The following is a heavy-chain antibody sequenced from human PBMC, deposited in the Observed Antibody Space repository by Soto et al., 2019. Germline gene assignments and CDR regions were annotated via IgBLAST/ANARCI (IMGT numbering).Heavy chain of an antibody. CDR2: ISGSSTTI. D-gene: IGHD3-10*01. J-gene: IGHJ4*02. V-gene: IGHV3-48*04. Sequence: EVQVVESGGGLVQPGGSLRLSCAASGFTFSSYSMIWVRQAPGKGLEWVSYISGSSTTIYYVDSVKGRFTISRDNAKNSLYLQMNSLRADDTAVYVCVRVRFGEEGRPFFDYWGQGTLVTVSS. CDR3: VRVRFGEEGRPFFDY. CDR1: GFTFSSYS.